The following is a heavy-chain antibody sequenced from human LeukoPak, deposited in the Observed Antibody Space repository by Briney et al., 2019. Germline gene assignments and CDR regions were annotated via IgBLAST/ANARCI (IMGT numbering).Heavy chain of an antibody. J-gene: IGHJ4*02. CDR2: MSSDGNNK. V-gene: IGHV3-30-3*01. D-gene: IGHD5-18*01. CDR1: GFTFSYYA. CDR3: AKDSGLDYRYGLFDY. Sequence: PVGSLRLSCAASGFTFSYYAMHWVRQAPGKGLEWVAIMSSDGNNKYYADSVEGRFTISRDNSNNTLYLQMNSLRPEDTAVYYCAKDSGLDYRYGLFDYWGQGTLVTVSS.